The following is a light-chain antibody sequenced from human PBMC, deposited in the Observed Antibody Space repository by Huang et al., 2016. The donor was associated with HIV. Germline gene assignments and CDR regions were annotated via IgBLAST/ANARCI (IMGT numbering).Light chain of an antibody. CDR1: QSVSGNY. Sequence: EIVLTQSPGTLSFSPGERATLSCRASQSVSGNYFAWYQQRPGQAPSRLIYHSSTRAPGIPDRFSGSGSGTDFSLTINRLEPEDFAVFYCQQYGSSPFTFGPGTKVDIK. CDR3: QQYGSSPFT. CDR2: HSS. J-gene: IGKJ3*01. V-gene: IGKV3-20*01.